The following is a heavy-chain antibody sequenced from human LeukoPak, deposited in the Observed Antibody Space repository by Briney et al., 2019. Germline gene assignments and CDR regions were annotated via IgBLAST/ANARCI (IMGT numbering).Heavy chain of an antibody. CDR3: AREVHDAFDI. CDR1: GFTFSRYS. CDR2: ISYDGSNK. V-gene: IGHV3-30*03. J-gene: IGHJ3*02. Sequence: GGSLRLSCAASGFTFSRYSMNWVRQAPGKGLEWVAVISYDGSNKYYADSVKGRFTISRDNSKNTLYLQMNSLRSDDTAVYYCAREVHDAFDIWGQGTMVTVSS.